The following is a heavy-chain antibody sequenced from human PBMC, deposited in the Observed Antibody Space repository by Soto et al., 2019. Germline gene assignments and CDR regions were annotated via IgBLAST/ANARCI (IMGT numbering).Heavy chain of an antibody. V-gene: IGHV3-23*01. Sequence: GGSLRLSCTASGFTFSSHAMTWVRQAPGKGLEWVSGLSGSGGSIYYADSVKGRFTISRDNSMNTLYLQMKTLRAEDTAVYYCAKVSSSWYAGFFDLWGQGTPVTGSS. CDR1: GFTFSSHA. CDR2: LSGSGGSI. D-gene: IGHD6-13*01. J-gene: IGHJ4*02. CDR3: AKVSSSWYAGFFDL.